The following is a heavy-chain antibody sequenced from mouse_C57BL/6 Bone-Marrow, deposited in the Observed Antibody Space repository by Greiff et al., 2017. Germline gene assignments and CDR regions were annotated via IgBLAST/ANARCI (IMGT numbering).Heavy chain of an antibody. CDR3: TRWDITTLDY. CDR2: IDPETGGT. CDR1: GYTFTDYE. D-gene: IGHD1-1*01. Sequence: VQLQQSGAELVRPGASVTLSCKASGYTFTDYEMHWVKQTPVHGLEWIGAIDPETGGTAYNQKFKGKAILTADKSSSTAYMELRSLTSEDSAVYYCTRWDITTLDYWGQGTTLTVSS. J-gene: IGHJ2*01. V-gene: IGHV1-15*01.